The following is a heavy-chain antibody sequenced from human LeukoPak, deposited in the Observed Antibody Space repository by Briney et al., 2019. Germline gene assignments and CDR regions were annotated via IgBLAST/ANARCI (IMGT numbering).Heavy chain of an antibody. CDR3: ARAGRRGYSYPHYYYYYGMDV. J-gene: IGHJ6*02. CDR1: GYTFTSYD. D-gene: IGHD5-18*01. V-gene: IGHV1-8*01. CDR2: MNPNSGNT. Sequence: ASVKVSCKASGYTFTSYDINWVRQATGQGLEWMGWMNPNSGNTGYAQKFQGRVTMTRNTSISTAYMELSSLRSEDTAVYYCARAGRRGYSYPHYYYYYGMDVWGQGTTVTVSS.